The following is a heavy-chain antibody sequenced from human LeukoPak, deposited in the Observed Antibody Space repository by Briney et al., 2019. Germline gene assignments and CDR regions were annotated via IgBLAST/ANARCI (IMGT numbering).Heavy chain of an antibody. D-gene: IGHD1-26*01. V-gene: IGHV4-39*07. Sequence: SETLSLTCTVSGGSISSYYWSWIRQPPGKGLEWIGSIYYSGSTYYNPSLKSRVTISVDTSKNQFSLKLSSVTAADTAVYYCARERGSYEGGELEYYFDYWGQGTLVTVSS. CDR2: IYYSGST. J-gene: IGHJ4*02. CDR3: ARERGSYEGGELEYYFDY. CDR1: GGSISSYY.